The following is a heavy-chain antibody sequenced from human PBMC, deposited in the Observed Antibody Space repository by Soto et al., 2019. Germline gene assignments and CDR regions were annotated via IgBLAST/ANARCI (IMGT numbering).Heavy chain of an antibody. CDR1: GFSLSNARMG. J-gene: IGHJ6*03. CDR2: IFSNDEK. Sequence: SGPTLVNPTETLTLTCTVSGFSLSNARMGVSWIRQPPGKALEWLAHIFSNDEKSYSTSLKSRLTISKDTSKSQVVLTMTNMDPVDTATYYCARMPRRSSSSVYYYYYMDVWGKGTTVTVSS. CDR3: ARMPRRSSSSVYYYYYMDV. D-gene: IGHD6-6*01. V-gene: IGHV2-26*01.